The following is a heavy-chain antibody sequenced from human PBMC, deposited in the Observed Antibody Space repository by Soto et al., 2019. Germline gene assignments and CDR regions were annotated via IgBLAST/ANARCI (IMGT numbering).Heavy chain of an antibody. CDR1: GGSISSDNW. J-gene: IGHJ5*02. CDR2: IDHSGTT. D-gene: IGHD3-10*01. Sequence: QMQLQESGPGLVKPSGTLSLTCAVSGGSISSDNWWTWVRQPPGKGLEWIGEIDHSGTTNYNPSRKRRVTIAVDKSKNQFSLKVNSVTAADTAVYYCARDYAGVSISPCGQGTLVTVSS. V-gene: IGHV4-4*02. CDR3: ARDYAGVSISP.